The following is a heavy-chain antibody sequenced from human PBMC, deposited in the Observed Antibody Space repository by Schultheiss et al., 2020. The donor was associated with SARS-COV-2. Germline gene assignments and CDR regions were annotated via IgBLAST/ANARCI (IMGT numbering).Heavy chain of an antibody. V-gene: IGHV4-59*12. CDR2: IYYSGST. CDR1: GGSISSYY. Sequence: SETLSLTCTVSGGSISSYYWSWIRQPPGKGLEWIGYIYYSGSTNYNPSLKSRVTMSVDTSRNQFSLKLSSVTAADTAVYYCARRPYSSSWYRHLEYWGQGTLVTVSS. J-gene: IGHJ4*02. D-gene: IGHD6-13*01. CDR3: ARRPYSSSWYRHLEY.